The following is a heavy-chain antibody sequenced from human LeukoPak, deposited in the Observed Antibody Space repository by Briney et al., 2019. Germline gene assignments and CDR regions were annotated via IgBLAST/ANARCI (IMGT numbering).Heavy chain of an antibody. CDR1: GFTFSSFE. Sequence: GGSLRLSCAASGFTFSSFEMNWVRQAPGKGLEWLSHISTSGSTKYYANSVKGRFTISRDNAKNSLYLQMNSLRAEDTAVYYCVRDYENLTGSKTRFHYWGQGTLVTVSS. J-gene: IGHJ4*02. D-gene: IGHD3-9*01. CDR3: VRDYENLTGSKTRFHY. V-gene: IGHV3-48*03. CDR2: ISTSGSTK.